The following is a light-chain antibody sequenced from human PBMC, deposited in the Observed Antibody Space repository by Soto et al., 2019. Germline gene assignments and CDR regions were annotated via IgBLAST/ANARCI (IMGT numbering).Light chain of an antibody. CDR3: QQYDNLPT. J-gene: IGKJ5*01. CDR2: DAS. CDR1: QDISNY. Sequence: DIQMTQSPSSLSASVGDIVTITCQASQDISNYLNWYQQKPGKVPKLLIYDASNLETGVPSSFSGSGSGTDFTFTISSLQPEDIATYYCQQYDNLPTFGQGTRLEIK. V-gene: IGKV1-33*01.